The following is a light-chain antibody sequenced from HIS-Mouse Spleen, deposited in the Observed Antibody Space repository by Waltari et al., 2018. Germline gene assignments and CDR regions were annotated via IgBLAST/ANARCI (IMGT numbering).Light chain of an antibody. CDR3: QAWDSSTAV. V-gene: IGLV3-1*01. CDR2: QDS. J-gene: IGLJ1*01. CDR1: KLGDKY. Sequence: SYELTQPPSVSVSPGQTASITCSGAKLGDKYACWHQQKPGQSPVLVIYQDSKRPSGIPERFSGSNSGNTATLTISGTQAMDEADYYCQAWDSSTAVFGTGTKVTVL.